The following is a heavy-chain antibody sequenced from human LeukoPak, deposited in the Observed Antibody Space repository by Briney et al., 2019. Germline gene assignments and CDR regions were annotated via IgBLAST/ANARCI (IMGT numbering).Heavy chain of an antibody. J-gene: IGHJ4*02. Sequence: GGSLRLSCAASGFTFSSYWMHWVRQAPGKGLVWVSRINSDGSSTSYADSVKGRFTISRDNSKNTLYLQMNSLRAEDTAVYYCAKAGRIAVAGTLFDYWGQGTLVTVSS. D-gene: IGHD6-19*01. V-gene: IGHV3-74*01. CDR2: INSDGSST. CDR1: GFTFSSYW. CDR3: AKAGRIAVAGTLFDY.